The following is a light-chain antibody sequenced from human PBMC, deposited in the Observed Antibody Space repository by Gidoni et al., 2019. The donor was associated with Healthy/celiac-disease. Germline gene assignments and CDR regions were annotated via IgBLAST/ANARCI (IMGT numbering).Light chain of an antibody. CDR1: QSICSS. V-gene: IGKV1-39*01. CDR3: RQSYSTPLT. Sequence: DIQLTQSPSSLSASVGDRVTITCRASQSICSSLNWYQQKPGKAPKPLIYAAASLQRGVPSRSSGSGAGTDFTLTISSLQAEDYATYYCRQSYSTPLTFGGGTKVEIK. J-gene: IGKJ4*01. CDR2: AAA.